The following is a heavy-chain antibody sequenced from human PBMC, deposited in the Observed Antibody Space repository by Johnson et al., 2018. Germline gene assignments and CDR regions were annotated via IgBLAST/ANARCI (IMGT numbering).Heavy chain of an antibody. V-gene: IGHV3-49*03. CDR2: IRSQLYGGTR. Sequence: VQLVQSGGGLVQPGRSLTLSCKGSGFAFGEYAMSWFRQAPGKGLDWVGFIRSQLYGGTREYAASVKGRFTISREDSETVTHLHMNSLKIEHTAVYYCTTGAVGATNYWGQGTLVTVSS. CDR3: TTGAVGATNY. CDR1: GFAFGEYA. J-gene: IGHJ4*02. D-gene: IGHD1-26*01.